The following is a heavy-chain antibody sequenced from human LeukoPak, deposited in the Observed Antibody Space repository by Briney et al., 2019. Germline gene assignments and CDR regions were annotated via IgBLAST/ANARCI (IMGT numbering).Heavy chain of an antibody. CDR2: ISYDGTNK. J-gene: IGHJ4*02. D-gene: IGHD5-24*01. CDR3: ARWGNGYNYDY. CDR1: GFTFSSYA. V-gene: IGHV3-30*04. Sequence: GGSLRLSCAASGFTFSSYAIHWVRQAPGKGLERVAYISYDGTNKYYADSVKGRFTISRDSSKNTLFLQMNSLRPEDTAIYYCARWGNGYNYDYWGQGTLVTVSS.